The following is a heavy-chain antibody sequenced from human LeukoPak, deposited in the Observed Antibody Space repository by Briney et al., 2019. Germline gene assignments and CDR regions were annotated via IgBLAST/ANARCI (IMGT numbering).Heavy chain of an antibody. J-gene: IGHJ3*02. CDR2: ISWNSGSI. D-gene: IGHD6-13*01. Sequence: GRSLRLSCAASGFTFDDYAMHWVRQAPGKGLEWVSGISWNSGSIGYADSVKGRFTISRDNAKNSLYLQMNSLRAGDTALYYCAKSTEGSSWYIAFDIWGQGTMVTVSS. V-gene: IGHV3-9*01. CDR3: AKSTEGSSWYIAFDI. CDR1: GFTFDDYA.